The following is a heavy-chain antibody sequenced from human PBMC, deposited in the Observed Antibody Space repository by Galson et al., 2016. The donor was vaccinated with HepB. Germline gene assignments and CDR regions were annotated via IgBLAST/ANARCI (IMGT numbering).Heavy chain of an antibody. CDR1: GYRFTSFW. V-gene: IGHV5-51*03. CDR2: IYPSDSHT. Sequence: QSGAEVTKPGEFLKISCQGSGYRFTSFWVGWVRQLPGKGLEWMGLIYPSDSHTTYSPSFQGQVTISADKSVNTAYLQWTSLKASDTATYYCARASRITGNFDFWGQGTLVSVSS. J-gene: IGHJ4*02. D-gene: IGHD1-20*01. CDR3: ARASRITGNFDF.